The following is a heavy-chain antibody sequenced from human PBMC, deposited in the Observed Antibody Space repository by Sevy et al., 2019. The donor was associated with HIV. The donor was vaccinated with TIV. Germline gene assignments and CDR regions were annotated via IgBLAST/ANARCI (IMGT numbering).Heavy chain of an antibody. D-gene: IGHD1-7*01. Sequence: RGSLRLSCAASGFTFSKYWMGWVRQAPGKGLEWVANINQDAGQKYYVDSVKGRFTISRDNAKNSLYLQMNSLRAEDTAVYFCARDDGNYYFHYWGQGTLVTVSS. CDR2: INQDAGQK. CDR1: GFTFSKYW. CDR3: ARDDGNYYFHY. J-gene: IGHJ4*02. V-gene: IGHV3-7*01.